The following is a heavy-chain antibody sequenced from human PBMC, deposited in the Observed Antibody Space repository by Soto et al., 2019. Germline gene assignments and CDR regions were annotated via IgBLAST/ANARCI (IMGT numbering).Heavy chain of an antibody. CDR2: ISAYNGNT. CDR1: GYTFTSYG. Sequence: GASVKVSCKASGYTFTSYGISWVRQAPGQGLEWMGWISAYNGNTNYAQKLQGRVTMTTDTSTGTAYMELRSLRSDDTAVYYCARDLLVLRFLEWLPPGYYYYGMDVWGQGTTVTVSS. CDR3: ARDLLVLRFLEWLPPGYYYYGMDV. D-gene: IGHD3-3*01. J-gene: IGHJ6*02. V-gene: IGHV1-18*04.